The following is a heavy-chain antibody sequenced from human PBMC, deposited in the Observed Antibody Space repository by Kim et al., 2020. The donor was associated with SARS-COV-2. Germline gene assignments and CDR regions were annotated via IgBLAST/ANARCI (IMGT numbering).Heavy chain of an antibody. Sequence: SETLSLTCAVYGGSFSGPYWNWIRQSPGLGLEWIGEISHSGIANYNPSLKSRVTLSVDTSKNQFSLKLSSVTAADTAVYYCARRAAGVDWWGQGTPVTDS. CDR3: ARRAAGVDW. CDR1: GGSFSGPY. V-gene: IGHV4-34*01. CDR2: ISHSGIA. J-gene: IGHJ4*02.